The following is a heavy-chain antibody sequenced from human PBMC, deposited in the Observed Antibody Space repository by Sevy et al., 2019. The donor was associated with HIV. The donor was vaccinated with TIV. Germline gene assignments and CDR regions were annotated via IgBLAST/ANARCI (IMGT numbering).Heavy chain of an antibody. CDR2: IYYSGST. D-gene: IGHD3-10*01. Sequence: SETPSLTCTVSGGSVSSGSYYWSWIRQPPGKGLEWIGYIYYSGSTNYNPSLKSRVTISVDTSKNQFSLKLSSVTAADTAVYYCARDYGSGTYPSHWFDPWGQGTLVTVSS. CDR1: GGSVSSGSYY. CDR3: ARDYGSGTYPSHWFDP. V-gene: IGHV4-61*01. J-gene: IGHJ5*02.